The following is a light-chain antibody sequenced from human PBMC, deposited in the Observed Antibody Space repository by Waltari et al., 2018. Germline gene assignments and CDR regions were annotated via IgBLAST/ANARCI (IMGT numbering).Light chain of an antibody. V-gene: IGLV2-23*02. J-gene: IGLJ3*02. CDR1: SSDVGFYNL. Sequence: QSALTQPASVSGSPGQSITISCPGTSSDVGFYNLVSCYQQHPDKSPKLMVYEVIERPSGVSNRFSGSKSGNTASLTISGLQAEDEADYYCCSYAGRNIWVFGGGTKLTVL. CDR2: EVI. CDR3: CSYAGRNIWV.